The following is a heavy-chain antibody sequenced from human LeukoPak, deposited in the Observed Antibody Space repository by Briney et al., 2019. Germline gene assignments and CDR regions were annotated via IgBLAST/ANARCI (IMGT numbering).Heavy chain of an antibody. D-gene: IGHD1-7*01. V-gene: IGHV3-23*01. CDR1: GFTFSSSG. CDR3: ARDLWIDWNYEDAFDI. Sequence: PGGSLRLSCAASGFTFSSSGMSWVRQATGXGLEWVSTTSGSGGTTYYADSVKGRFTISRDNSKNTLYLQMNSLRAGDTAVYYCARDLWIDWNYEDAFDIWGQGTMVTVSS. CDR2: TSGSGGTT. J-gene: IGHJ3*02.